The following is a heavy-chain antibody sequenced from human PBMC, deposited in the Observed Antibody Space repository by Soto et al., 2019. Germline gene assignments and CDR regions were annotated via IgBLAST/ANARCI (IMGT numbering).Heavy chain of an antibody. Sequence: HPGGSLRLSCSASGFTFSSYAMHWVRQAPGKGLEYVSSISTNGGSTHYADSVKGRFTISRDNSKNTQYLQMSSLRADDTAVYHCVKGEYYYDSSGYSPFDYWGQGTLVTVSS. V-gene: IGHV3-64D*06. CDR1: GFTFSSYA. D-gene: IGHD3-22*01. CDR2: ISTNGGST. CDR3: VKGEYYYDSSGYSPFDY. J-gene: IGHJ4*02.